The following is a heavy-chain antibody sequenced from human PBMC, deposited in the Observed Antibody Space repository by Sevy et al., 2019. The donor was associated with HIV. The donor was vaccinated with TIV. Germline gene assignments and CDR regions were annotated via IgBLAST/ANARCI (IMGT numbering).Heavy chain of an antibody. CDR2: INSDGAAT. J-gene: IGHJ5*02. V-gene: IGHV3-74*01. D-gene: IGHD3-10*01. CDR1: GFTLSADW. Sequence: GGSLRLSCAASGFTLSADWMHWVRQTPGKGLVCVSRINSDGAATHYADSVKGRFIISRDNGKNSLYLQMNSLRVEDTVLYYCTRGTRGVVQSWGQGTLVTVSS. CDR3: TRGTRGVVQS.